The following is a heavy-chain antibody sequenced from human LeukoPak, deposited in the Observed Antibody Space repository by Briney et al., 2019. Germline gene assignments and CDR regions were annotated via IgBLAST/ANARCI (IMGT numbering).Heavy chain of an antibody. J-gene: IGHJ4*02. CDR2: ISYDGSNK. CDR1: GFTFSSYA. V-gene: IGHV3-30-3*01. Sequence: GGSLRLSCAASGFTFSSYAMHWVRQAPGKGLEWVAVISYDGSNKYYADSVKGRFTISRDNSKNTLYLQMNSLRAEDTAVYYCAGVGSSSWHFDYWGQGTLVTVSS. D-gene: IGHD6-13*01. CDR3: AGVGSSSWHFDY.